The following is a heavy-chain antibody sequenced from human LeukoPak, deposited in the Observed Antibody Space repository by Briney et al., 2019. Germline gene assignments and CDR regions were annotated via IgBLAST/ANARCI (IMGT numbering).Heavy chain of an antibody. CDR2: IDHGGRT. CDR3: ARGGTYSDFWLTDY. J-gene: IGHJ4*02. V-gene: IGHV4-34*01. CDR1: GGYLSGHY. D-gene: IGHD1-14*01. Sequence: ASETLSLTCAGYGGYLSGHYCSWIRQSPGKGLEWIGEIDHGGRTNYNPALKSRATISIDTSKNQLSLKLSSVTAADTAVYYCARGGTYSDFWLTDYWGQGTLVTVSS.